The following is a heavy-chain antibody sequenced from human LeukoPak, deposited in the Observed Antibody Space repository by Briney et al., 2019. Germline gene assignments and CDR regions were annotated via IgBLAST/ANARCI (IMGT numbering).Heavy chain of an antibody. CDR2: IYYSGST. J-gene: IGHJ6*03. V-gene: IGHV4-59*01. Sequence: SETLSLTCTVSGGSISSYYWSWIRQPPGKGLEWIGYIYYSGSTNYNPSLKSRVTISVDTSKNQFSLKLSSVTAADTAVYYCARVKLGYCSSTSCYGGDYYYYYMDVWGKGTTVTISS. CDR3: ARVKLGYCSSTSCYGGDYYYYYMDV. CDR1: GGSISSYY. D-gene: IGHD2-2*01.